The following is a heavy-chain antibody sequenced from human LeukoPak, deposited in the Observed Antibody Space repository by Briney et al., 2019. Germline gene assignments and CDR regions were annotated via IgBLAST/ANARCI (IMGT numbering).Heavy chain of an antibody. Sequence: SETLSLTCTVSGGSISSSSYYWGWIRQPPGKGLEWIGSIYYSGSTYYNPSLKSRVTISVDTSKNQFSLKLSSVTAADTAVYYCARPQDRDGYNWDYWGQATLVTVSS. J-gene: IGHJ4*02. D-gene: IGHD5-24*01. CDR1: GGSISSSSYY. CDR2: IYYSGST. CDR3: ARPQDRDGYNWDY. V-gene: IGHV4-39*01.